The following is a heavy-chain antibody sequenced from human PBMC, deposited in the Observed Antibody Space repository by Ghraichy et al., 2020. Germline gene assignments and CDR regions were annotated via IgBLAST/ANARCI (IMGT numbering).Heavy chain of an antibody. Sequence: GGSLRLSCAASGFTSSTYWMHWVRQAPGKGLEWVANINQDGSSTYYVDSVKGRFTISRDNAKNSLFLQINSLRADDTALYYCARARTYYYDSSGFGHQFDYWGQGTLVTVSS. CDR2: INQDGSST. CDR3: ARARTYYYDSSGFGHQFDY. V-gene: IGHV3-7*01. D-gene: IGHD3-22*01. CDR1: GFTSSTYW. J-gene: IGHJ4*02.